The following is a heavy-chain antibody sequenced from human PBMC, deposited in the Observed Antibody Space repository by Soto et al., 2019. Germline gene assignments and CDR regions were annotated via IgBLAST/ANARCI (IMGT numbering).Heavy chain of an antibody. CDR3: AKNGLDNSPSAIDS. Sequence: EVQLLESGGGLAQPGGSLRLSCAASGFTFRNNVLSWVRQAPGKGLDWVSGITGSGRDTYYADSVKGRFTISRDNSKNMVFLQMNSRRAEDTALYYCAKNGLDNSPSAIDSWGPGTLVTVSS. V-gene: IGHV3-23*01. CDR1: GFTFRNNV. CDR2: ITGSGRDT. J-gene: IGHJ4*02. D-gene: IGHD2-8*01.